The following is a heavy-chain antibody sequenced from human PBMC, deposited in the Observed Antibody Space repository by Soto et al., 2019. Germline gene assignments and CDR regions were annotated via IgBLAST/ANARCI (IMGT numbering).Heavy chain of an antibody. Sequence: QVQLVQSGAEVKKPGSSVKVSCKASGGTFSSYAISWVRQAPGQGLEWMGGIIHIFGTANYAQKFQGRVTITADESTSTAYMELSSLRSEDTAVYYCARVPIRAVHYYYYGMDVWGQGTTVTVSS. V-gene: IGHV1-69*01. J-gene: IGHJ6*02. CDR3: ARVPIRAVHYYYYGMDV. CDR2: IIHIFGTA. CDR1: GGTFSSYA. D-gene: IGHD2-21*01.